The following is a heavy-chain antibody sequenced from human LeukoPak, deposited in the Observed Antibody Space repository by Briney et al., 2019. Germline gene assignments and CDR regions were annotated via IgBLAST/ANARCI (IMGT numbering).Heavy chain of an antibody. J-gene: IGHJ4*02. CDR3: ARGRSSWNYLDY. CDR1: GGSITTYY. Sequence: SETLPLTCTVSGGSITTYYWIWIRQPAGKGLEWIGRIYASGRSNYNPSLQSRVTMSVDTSENQFSLKMTSVTAADTAVYYCARGRSSWNYLDYWGQGILVTVSS. CDR2: IYASGRS. V-gene: IGHV4-4*07. D-gene: IGHD1-20*01.